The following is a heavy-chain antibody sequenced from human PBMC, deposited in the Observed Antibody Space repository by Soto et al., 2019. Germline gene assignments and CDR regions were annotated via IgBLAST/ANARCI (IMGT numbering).Heavy chain of an antibody. CDR1: GFTFSSNA. D-gene: IGHD5-12*01. CDR2: ISSSGSGI. J-gene: IGHJ4*02. V-gene: IGHV3-48*02. CDR3: ARGLDGYNPPDY. Sequence: PGETLRLSCAASGFTFSSNALYWVRQAPGPGKGWDSYISSSGSGINYDDSVQERFTISRDNAKNSLYLQMNSLRDEDSAVYYCARGLDGYNPPDYWGQGTLVTVSA.